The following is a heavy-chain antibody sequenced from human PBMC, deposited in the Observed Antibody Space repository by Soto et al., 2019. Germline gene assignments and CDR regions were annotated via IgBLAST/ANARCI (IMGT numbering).Heavy chain of an antibody. CDR1: GFTFSSYG. J-gene: IGHJ4*02. CDR2: IWYDGSNK. CDR3: ARGRYYYDSSGYSLFDY. Sequence: GSLRLSCAACGFTFSSYGMHWVRQAPGKGLEWVAVIWYDGSNKYYADSVKGRFTISRDNSKNTLYLQMNSLRAEDTAVYYCARGRYYYDSSGYSLFDYWGQGTLVTVS. V-gene: IGHV3-33*01. D-gene: IGHD3-22*01.